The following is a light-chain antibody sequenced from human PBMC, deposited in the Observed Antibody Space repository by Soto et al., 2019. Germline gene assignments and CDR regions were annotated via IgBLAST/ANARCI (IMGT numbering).Light chain of an antibody. CDR3: QSYASAPLT. V-gene: IGKV1-27*01. CDR2: GVS. CDR1: QDIGHA. J-gene: IGKJ4*01. Sequence: DVQMTQSPSSLSTFVGDRVTITCRASQDIGHALAWYQQRPGKVPQLLIYGVSTLQSGVPSRFTGSGSGTDFTLTISSLQPEDVGTYYCQSYASAPLTFDGGTKVEIK.